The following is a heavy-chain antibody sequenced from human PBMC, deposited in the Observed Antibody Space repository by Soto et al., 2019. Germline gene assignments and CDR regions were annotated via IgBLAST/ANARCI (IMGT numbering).Heavy chain of an antibody. J-gene: IGHJ3*02. Sequence: GGSLRLSCAAYGFTFSSYEMNWVRQAPGKGLEWVSYISSSGSTIYYADSVKGRFTISRDNAKNSLYLQMNSLRAEDTAVYYCARDPSGYFYDIIGEAFDIWGQGTMVTVSS. D-gene: IGHD3-22*01. CDR1: GFTFSSYE. CDR2: ISSSGSTI. V-gene: IGHV3-48*03. CDR3: ARDPSGYFYDIIGEAFDI.